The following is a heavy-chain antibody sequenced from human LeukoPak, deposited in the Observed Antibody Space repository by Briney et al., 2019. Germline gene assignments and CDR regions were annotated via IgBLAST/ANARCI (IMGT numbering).Heavy chain of an antibody. CDR3: ARNIHSSGWLGFDP. J-gene: IGHJ5*02. V-gene: IGHV1-18*01. Sequence: ASVKVSCKASGYTFTSYGISWVRQAPGQGLEWMGWISAYNGNTNYAQKLQGRVTMTTDTSTSTAYMELRSLRSDDTAVYYCARNIHSSGWLGFDPWGQGTLVTVSS. D-gene: IGHD6-19*01. CDR2: ISAYNGNT. CDR1: GYTFTSYG.